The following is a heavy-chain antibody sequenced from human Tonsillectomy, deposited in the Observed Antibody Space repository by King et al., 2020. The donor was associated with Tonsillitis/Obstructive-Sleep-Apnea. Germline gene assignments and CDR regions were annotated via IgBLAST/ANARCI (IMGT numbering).Heavy chain of an antibody. CDR3: VTPREMARTFDY. V-gene: IGHV3-64D*06. D-gene: IGHD5-24*01. J-gene: IGHJ4*02. CDR1: GFTFSDNA. CDR2: ISHNGGST. Sequence: VQLVESGGGLVQPGGSLRLSCSASGFTFSDNAMHWVRQAPGKGLEYVSAISHNGGSTYYADSVKGRFTISRDNSKNTLYLQMTSLRPEDTAVYYCVTPREMARTFDYWGPGTLVTVSS.